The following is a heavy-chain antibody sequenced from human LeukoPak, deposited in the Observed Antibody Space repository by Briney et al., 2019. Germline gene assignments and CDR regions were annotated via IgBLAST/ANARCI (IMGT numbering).Heavy chain of an antibody. CDR1: GGSITSYY. J-gene: IGHJ4*02. V-gene: IGHV4-59*01. Sequence: SETLSLTCTVSGGSITSYYWSWIRQPPGKGLEWVGYIYNSGSTNYNPSLKSRLTISIDTSKNQFSLKLSSVTAAVTALYYCARSDYFGSGSYGPSIFDYWGQGTLVTVSS. CDR2: IYNSGST. D-gene: IGHD3-10*01. CDR3: ARSDYFGSGSYGPSIFDY.